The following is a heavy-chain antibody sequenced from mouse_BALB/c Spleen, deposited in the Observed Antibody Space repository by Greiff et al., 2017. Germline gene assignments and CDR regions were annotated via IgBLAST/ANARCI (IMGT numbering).Heavy chain of an antibody. Sequence: QVQLQQSGAELVTPGASVKLSCKASGYTFTSYYMYWVKQRPGQGLEWIGEINPSNGGTNFNEKFKSKATLTVDKSSSTAYMQLSSLTSEDSAVYYCTRNNYDYDTGAWFAYWGQGTLVTVSA. J-gene: IGHJ3*01. V-gene: IGHV1S81*02. CDR2: INPSNGGT. CDR3: TRNNYDYDTGAWFAY. D-gene: IGHD2-4*01. CDR1: GYTFTSYY.